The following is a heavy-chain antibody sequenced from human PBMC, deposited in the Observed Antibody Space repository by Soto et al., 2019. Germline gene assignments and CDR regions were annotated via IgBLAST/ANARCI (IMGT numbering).Heavy chain of an antibody. CDR3: ARSYYYDSSGYYFDY. D-gene: IGHD3-22*01. J-gene: IGHJ4*02. CDR2: IYYSGST. Sequence: SETLSLTCTVSGGSVSSGSDYWSWIRQPPGKGLEWIGYIYYSGSTNYNPSLKSRVTISVDTSKNQFSLKLSSVTAADTAVYYCARSYYYDSSGYYFDYWGQGTLVTVSS. CDR1: GGSVSSGSDY. V-gene: IGHV4-61*01.